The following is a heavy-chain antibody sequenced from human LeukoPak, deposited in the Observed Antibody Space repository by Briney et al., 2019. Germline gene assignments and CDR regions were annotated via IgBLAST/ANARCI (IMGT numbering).Heavy chain of an antibody. CDR2: ISGGNGNT. J-gene: IGHJ4*02. CDR1: GYTFTSYG. D-gene: IGHD4-17*01. Sequence: VASVKVSCKASGYTFTSYGISWVRQAPGQGLEWMGWISGGNGNTKYSQKFQGRVTITRDTSASTAYMELSSLRSEDTAVYYCACSVTTQFQGDYWGQGTLVTVSS. V-gene: IGHV1-18*01. CDR3: ACSVTTQFQGDY.